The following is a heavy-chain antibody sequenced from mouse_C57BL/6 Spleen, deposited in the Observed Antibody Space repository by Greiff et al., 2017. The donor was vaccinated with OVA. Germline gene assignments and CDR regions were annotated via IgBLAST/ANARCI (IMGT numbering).Heavy chain of an antibody. CDR1: GYSFTGYY. J-gene: IGHJ3*01. Sequence: VQLQQSGPELVKPGASVKISSKASGYSFTGYYMNWVKQSPEKSLEWIGEINPSTGGTTYNQKFKAKATLTVDKSSSTAYMQLKSLTSEDSAVYYCARNYGNYRFAYWGQGTLVTVSA. CDR2: INPSTGGT. D-gene: IGHD2-1*01. CDR3: ARNYGNYRFAY. V-gene: IGHV1-42*01.